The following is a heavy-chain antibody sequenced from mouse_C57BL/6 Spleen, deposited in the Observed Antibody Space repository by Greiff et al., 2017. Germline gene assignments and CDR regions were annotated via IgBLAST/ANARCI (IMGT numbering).Heavy chain of an antibody. D-gene: IGHD2-4*01. V-gene: IGHV5-4*01. CDR1: GYTFSSYA. CDR3: ARDRGDYDV. J-gene: IGHJ2*01. CDR2: ISDGGSYT. Sequence: EVKLVESGGGLVKPGGSLKLSCAASGYTFSSYAMSWVRQTPEKRLEWVATISDGGSYTYYPDNVKGRFTISRDNAKNNLYLQMSHLKSEDTAMYYCARDRGDYDVWGQGTTLTVSS.